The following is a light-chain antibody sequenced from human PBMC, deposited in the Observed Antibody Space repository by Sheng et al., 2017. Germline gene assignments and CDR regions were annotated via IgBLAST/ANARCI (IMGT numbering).Light chain of an antibody. Sequence: ETVLTQSPGTLSSSPGERASLSCRASQSVSGSSLAWYQQKPGQAPRLLTYGASSRATGIPARFSGSGSGTDFTLTISSLEPEDFAVYYCQQRSNWSSTFGPGTKVDIK. CDR1: QSVSGSS. CDR2: GAS. V-gene: IGKV3D-20*02. CDR3: QQRSNWSST. J-gene: IGKJ3*01.